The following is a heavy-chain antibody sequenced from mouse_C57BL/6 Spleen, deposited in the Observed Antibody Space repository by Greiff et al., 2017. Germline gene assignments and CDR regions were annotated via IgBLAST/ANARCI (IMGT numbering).Heavy chain of an antibody. Sequence: VKLQQSGAELVKPGASVKISCKASGFAFSSYWMNWVKQRPGKGLEWIGQIYPGDGDTNYNGKFKGKATLTADTSSSTAYMQLSSLTSEDSAVYFCERGGLLRLFDYWGQGTTLTVSS. CDR3: ERGGLLRLFDY. CDR2: IYPGDGDT. CDR1: GFAFSSYW. V-gene: IGHV1-80*01. D-gene: IGHD2-3*01. J-gene: IGHJ2*01.